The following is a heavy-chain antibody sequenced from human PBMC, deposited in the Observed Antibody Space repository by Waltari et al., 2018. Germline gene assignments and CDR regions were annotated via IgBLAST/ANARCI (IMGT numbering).Heavy chain of an antibody. CDR1: GFTFSSYA. V-gene: IGHV3-30*01. Sequence: QVQLVESGGGVVQPGRSLRLSCAASGFTFSSYAMHWVRQAPGKGRKWVTVISDYGSNKYYADSGKGRFTISRDNSKNPLYLQMNVLGAEDTAVYYCVPDYGDHRGFDYWGQGTLVTVSS. D-gene: IGHD4-17*01. CDR2: ISDYGSNK. CDR3: VPDYGDHRGFDY. J-gene: IGHJ4*02.